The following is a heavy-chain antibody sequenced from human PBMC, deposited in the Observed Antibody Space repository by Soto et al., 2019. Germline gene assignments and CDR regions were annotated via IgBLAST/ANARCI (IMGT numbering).Heavy chain of an antibody. J-gene: IGHJ4*02. Sequence: QMQLVESGGGLVKPGGSLRLSCAASGFTLSESFMSWIRLAPGRGLEWVSYITPSGSYTRYADSVKGRFTISSDDAKNSLYLQMNSLRAEDTALYYCVREAWSNPDYWGQGTLVTVSS. D-gene: IGHD1-26*01. CDR2: ITPSGSYT. CDR3: VREAWSNPDY. CDR1: GFTLSESF. V-gene: IGHV3-11*05.